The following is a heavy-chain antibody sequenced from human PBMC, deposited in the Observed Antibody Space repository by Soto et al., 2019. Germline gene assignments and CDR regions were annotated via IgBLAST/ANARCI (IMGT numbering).Heavy chain of an antibody. CDR1: GFRFSRYA. D-gene: IGHD5-12*01. J-gene: IGHJ3*02. Sequence: QLLESGGGLAQPGGSLRLSCAASGFRFSRYAMSWVRQAPGKGLERVSTISGSGADSYDADSVKGRFSISRDNSKNTLSLQMNSLRADDTAVYYCAKSTCVLATTGGGFDIWGQGTVVTVSS. CDR2: ISGSGADS. V-gene: IGHV3-23*01. CDR3: AKSTCVLATTGGGFDI.